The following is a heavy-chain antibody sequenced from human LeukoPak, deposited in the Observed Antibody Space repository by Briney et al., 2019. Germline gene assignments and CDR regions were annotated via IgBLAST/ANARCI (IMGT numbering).Heavy chain of an antibody. V-gene: IGHV4-34*01. CDR1: GGSFSGYY. D-gene: IGHD3-9*01. CDR2: INHSGST. J-gene: IGHJ4*02. CDR3: ARGTDILVD. Sequence: SETLSLTCAVHGGSFSGYYWSWIRQPPGKGLEWIGEINHSGSTNYNPSLKSRVTISVDTSKNQFSLKLSSVTAADTAVYYCARGTDILVDWGQGTLVTVST.